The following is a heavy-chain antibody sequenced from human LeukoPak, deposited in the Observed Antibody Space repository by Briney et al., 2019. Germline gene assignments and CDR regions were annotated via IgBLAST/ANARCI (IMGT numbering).Heavy chain of an antibody. D-gene: IGHD2-2*01. CDR1: GYSISSGYY. J-gene: IGHJ6*03. CDR3: AREGVVPAAMSFYYYYYMDV. CDR2: ISHSGST. V-gene: IGHV4-38-2*02. Sequence: SETLSLTCTVSGYSISSGYYWGWIRPPPGKGLEWIGSISHSGSTYYNPSLKSRVTISVDTSKNQFSLKLNSVTAADTAVYYCAREGVVPAAMSFYYYYYMDVWGKGTTVTISS.